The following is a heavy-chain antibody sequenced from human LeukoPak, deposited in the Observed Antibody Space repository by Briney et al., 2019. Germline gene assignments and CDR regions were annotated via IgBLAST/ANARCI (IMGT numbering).Heavy chain of an antibody. CDR1: GFTFDDYA. J-gene: IGHJ4*02. Sequence: QPGRSLRLSCAASGFTFDDYAMHWVRQAPVKGLEWVSGISWNSGSIGYADSVKGRFTISRDNAKNSLYLQMNSLRAEDTALYYCAKDAYDYSNYASFDYWGQGTLVTVSS. CDR2: ISWNSGSI. D-gene: IGHD4-11*01. CDR3: AKDAYDYSNYASFDY. V-gene: IGHV3-9*01.